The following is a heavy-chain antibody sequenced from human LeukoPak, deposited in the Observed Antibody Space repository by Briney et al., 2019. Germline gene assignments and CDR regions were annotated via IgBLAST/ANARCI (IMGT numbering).Heavy chain of an antibody. V-gene: IGHV4-39*07. J-gene: IGHJ5*02. CDR2: IYYSGST. CDR1: GGSISSSSYY. CDR3: ARGVRHYDILTGYPDWFDP. D-gene: IGHD3-9*01. Sequence: SETLSLTCTVSGGSISSSSYYWGWIRQPPGKGLEWIGSIYYSGSTYYNPSLKSRVTISVDTSKNQFSLKLSSVTAADTAVYYCARGVRHYDILTGYPDWFDPWGQGTLVTVSS.